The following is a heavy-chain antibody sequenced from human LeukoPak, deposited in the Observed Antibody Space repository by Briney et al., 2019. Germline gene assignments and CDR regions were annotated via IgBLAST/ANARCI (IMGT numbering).Heavy chain of an antibody. CDR2: IWYDGSNK. Sequence: LGRSLRLSCAASGFTFSSYGMHWVRQAPGKGLEWVAVIWYDGSNKYYADSVRGRFTISRDNSKNTLYLQMNSLRAEDTAVYYCARDFYRYDSSGYYLYWGQGTLVTVSS. D-gene: IGHD3-22*01. CDR1: GFTFSSYG. CDR3: ARDFYRYDSSGYYLY. J-gene: IGHJ4*02. V-gene: IGHV3-33*01.